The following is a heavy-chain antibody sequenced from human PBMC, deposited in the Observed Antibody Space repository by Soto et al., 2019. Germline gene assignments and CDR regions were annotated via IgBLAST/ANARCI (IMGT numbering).Heavy chain of an antibody. CDR1: GFTFSDYY. CDR2: ISSSSSYT. CDR3: ARLRGGYCSSTSCYMSSWFDP. Sequence: GGSLRLSCAASGFTFSDYYMSWIRQAPGKGLEWVSYISSSSSYTNYADPVKGRFTISRDNAKNSLYLQMNSLRAEDTAVYYCARLRGGYCSSTSCYMSSWFDPWGQGTQVTVSS. J-gene: IGHJ5*02. V-gene: IGHV3-11*06. D-gene: IGHD2-2*02.